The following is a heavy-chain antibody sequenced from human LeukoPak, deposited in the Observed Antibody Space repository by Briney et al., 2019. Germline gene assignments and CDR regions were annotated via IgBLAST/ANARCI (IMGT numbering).Heavy chain of an antibody. CDR2: INSDGDST. CDR1: EFTFSNYA. Sequence: GGSLRLSCAVSEFTFSNYAMSWVRQAPGKGLEWVSAINSDGDSTFYADSVKGRFTISRDNSRNTLYLQVYSLRAEDTAVYYCAQQLGYCSKGSCYFTYWGQGTLVTVSS. J-gene: IGHJ4*02. D-gene: IGHD2-15*01. V-gene: IGHV3-23*01. CDR3: AQQLGYCSKGSCYFTY.